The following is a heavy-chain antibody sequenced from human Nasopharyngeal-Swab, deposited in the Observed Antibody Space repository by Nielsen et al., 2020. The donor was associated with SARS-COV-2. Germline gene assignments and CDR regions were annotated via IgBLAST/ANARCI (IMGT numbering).Heavy chain of an antibody. D-gene: IGHD2-15*01. V-gene: IGHV3-64D*06. CDR1: GLPFSNCI. Sequence: GESLILSCSASGLPFSNCIMHWVRQAPGKGLEYVSVINLDSIGDYAPSVKGRFTISRDNFRNTVYLEMSSLRPEDTAVYYCVREGYSSGRAPALDHWGQGTLVTVSS. J-gene: IGHJ4*02. CDR3: VREGYSSGRAPALDH. CDR2: INLDSIG.